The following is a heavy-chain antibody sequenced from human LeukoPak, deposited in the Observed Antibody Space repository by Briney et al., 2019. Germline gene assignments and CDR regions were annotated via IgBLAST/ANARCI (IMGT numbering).Heavy chain of an antibody. CDR2: MNPNSGNT. D-gene: IGHD3-9*01. CDR3: ARGRRNQRYFEG. Sequence: ASVKVSCKASGYTFTSYDVNWVRQATGQGLEWMGWMNPNSGNTGYAQKFQGRVTMTRNTSISTAYMELSSLRSEDTAVYYCARGRRNQRYFEGWGQGTLVTVSS. CDR1: GYTFTSYD. J-gene: IGHJ4*02. V-gene: IGHV1-8*01.